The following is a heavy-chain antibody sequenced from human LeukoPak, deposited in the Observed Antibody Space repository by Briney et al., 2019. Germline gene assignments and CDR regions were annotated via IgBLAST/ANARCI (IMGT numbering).Heavy chain of an antibody. CDR1: GFTFSDAW. CDR3: ARVGWELLNLHFDP. CDR2: IKKDGSQK. J-gene: IGHJ5*02. D-gene: IGHD1-26*01. Sequence: SGGSLRLSCAASGFTFSDAWMNWVRQAPGKGPEWVASIKKDGSQKYYVDSVKGRFTISRDNAQNSLYLQMSSLRVEDTAIYSCARVGWELLNLHFDPWGQGTLVTVSS. V-gene: IGHV3-7*03.